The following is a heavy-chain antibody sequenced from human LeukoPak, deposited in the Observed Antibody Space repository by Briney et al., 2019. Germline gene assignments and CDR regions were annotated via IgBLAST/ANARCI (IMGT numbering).Heavy chain of an antibody. J-gene: IGHJ3*02. V-gene: IGHV4-59*06. CDR3: ARALLFDYTDAFDI. CDR2: IYYSGST. CDR1: GGSISSYY. Sequence: SETLSLTCTVSGGSISSYYWSWIRQHPGKGLEWIGYIYYSGSTYYNPSLKSRVTISVDTSKNQFSLKLSSVTAADTAVYYCARALLFDYTDAFDIWGQGAMVTVSS. D-gene: IGHD3-9*01.